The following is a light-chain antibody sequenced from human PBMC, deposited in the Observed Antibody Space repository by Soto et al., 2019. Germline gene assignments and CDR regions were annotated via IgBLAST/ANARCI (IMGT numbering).Light chain of an antibody. J-gene: IGKJ5*01. Sequence: EIQMTQSPSSLSASVGDRVTIACQASQDISNYLNWYQQKPGKAPKLLIYAASTLQSGVPSRFSGSGSGTEFTLTISSLQPEDFATYYCQQLNSYPITFGQGTRLEI. CDR3: QQLNSYPIT. CDR1: QDISNY. CDR2: AAS. V-gene: IGKV1-9*01.